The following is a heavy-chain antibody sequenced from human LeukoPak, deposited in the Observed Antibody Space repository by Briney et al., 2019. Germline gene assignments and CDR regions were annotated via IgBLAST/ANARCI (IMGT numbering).Heavy chain of an antibody. D-gene: IGHD2-15*01. J-gene: IGHJ6*03. Sequence: GGSLRLSCAASGFTFTSYTMNWVRQAPGKGLEWVSSISSTSWYLYHADSLKGRFTTSRDNAKSSMYLQMNSLRAEDTAVYYCARIGDRAGLYYYYYMDVWGKGTTVTVSS. V-gene: IGHV3-21*01. CDR1: GFTFTSYT. CDR3: ARIGDRAGLYYYYYMDV. CDR2: ISSTSWYL.